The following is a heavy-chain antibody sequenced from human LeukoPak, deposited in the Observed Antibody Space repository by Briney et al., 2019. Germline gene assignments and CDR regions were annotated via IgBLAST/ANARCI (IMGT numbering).Heavy chain of an antibody. CDR2: INPNSGGT. CDR3: AREWYYDFWSGYYIY. V-gene: IGHV1-2*02. D-gene: IGHD3-3*01. J-gene: IGHJ4*02. CDR1: GYTFTGYY. Sequence: EASVTVSCKASGYTFTGYYMHWVRQAPGQGLEWMGWINPNSGGTNYAQKFQGRVTMTRDTSISTAYMELSRLRSDDTAVYYCAREWYYDFWSGYYIYWGQGTLVTVSS.